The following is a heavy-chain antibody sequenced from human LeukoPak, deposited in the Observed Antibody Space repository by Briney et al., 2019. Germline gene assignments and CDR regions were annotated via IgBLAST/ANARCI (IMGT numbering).Heavy chain of an antibody. CDR2: ISSSGSTI. D-gene: IGHD3-10*01. CDR3: ARVRVRGVMIMSSAFDY. CDR1: GFTFSSYE. V-gene: IGHV3-48*03. J-gene: IGHJ4*02. Sequence: GGSLRLSCAASGFTFSSYEMNWVRQAPGKGLEWVSYISSSGSTIYYADSVKGRFTTSRDNAKNSLYLQMTSLRNEDTAVYYCARVRVRGVMIMSSAFDYWGQGTLVTVSS.